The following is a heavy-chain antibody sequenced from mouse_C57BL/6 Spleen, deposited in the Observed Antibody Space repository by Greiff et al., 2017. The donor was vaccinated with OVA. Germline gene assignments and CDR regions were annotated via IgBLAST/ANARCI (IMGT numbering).Heavy chain of an antibody. CDR2: IWWDDDK. D-gene: IGHD1-1*01. Sequence: QVTLKVCGPGILQPSQTLSLTCSFSGFSLSTFGMGVGWIRQPSGKGLEWLAHIWWDDDKYYNPALKSRLTISKDTSKNQVFLKIANVDTADTATNYCARIEGDYYGSSYHYDMDYWGQGTSVTVSS. CDR3: ARIEGDYYGSSYHYDMDY. CDR1: GFSLSTFGMG. J-gene: IGHJ4*01. V-gene: IGHV8-8*01.